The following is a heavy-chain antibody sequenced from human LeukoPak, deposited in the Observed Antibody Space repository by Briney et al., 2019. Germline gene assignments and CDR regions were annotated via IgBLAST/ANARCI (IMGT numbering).Heavy chain of an antibody. CDR3: ATYVRGDFDY. V-gene: IGHV3-23*01. CDR1: GFTFASYA. Sequence: GGSLRLSCGTSGFTFASYAMSWFRQAPGKGLEWVSTVSGGGGSTWYADSVKGRFTISRDNSKNTLYLQMNSLRAEDTAVYYCATYVRGDFDYWGQGTLVTVSS. D-gene: IGHD3-10*02. J-gene: IGHJ4*02. CDR2: VSGGGGST.